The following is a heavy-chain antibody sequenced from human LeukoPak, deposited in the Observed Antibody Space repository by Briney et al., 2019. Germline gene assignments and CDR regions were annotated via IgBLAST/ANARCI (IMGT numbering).Heavy chain of an antibody. V-gene: IGHV4-61*01. Sequence: SETLSLTCTVSGGSVSSGSYYWSWIRQPPGKGLEWIGYIYYSGSTNYNPSLKSRVTISVDTSKNQFSLKLSSVTAADTAVYYCARDSGHFDIWGQGTMVTVSS. CDR3: ARDSGHFDI. J-gene: IGHJ3*02. D-gene: IGHD3-10*01. CDR2: IYYSGST. CDR1: GGSVSSGSYY.